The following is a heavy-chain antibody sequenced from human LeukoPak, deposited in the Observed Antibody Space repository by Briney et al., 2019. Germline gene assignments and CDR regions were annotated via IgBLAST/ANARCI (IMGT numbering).Heavy chain of an antibody. CDR2: FSWNCGSI. CDR3: ARDPYSSGWGAYYFDY. Sequence: GRSLRLSCAASGFTSEDCDMQWVRRAPGKGLEWVSGFSWNCGSIGYADSVKGRFTISRDNAKNSLYLQMNSLRTEDTALYYCARDPYSSGWGAYYFDYWGQGTLVTVSS. J-gene: IGHJ4*02. D-gene: IGHD6-19*01. CDR1: GFTSEDCD. V-gene: IGHV3-9*02.